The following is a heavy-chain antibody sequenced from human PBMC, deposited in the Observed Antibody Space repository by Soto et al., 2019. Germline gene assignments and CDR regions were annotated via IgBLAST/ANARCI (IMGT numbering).Heavy chain of an antibody. D-gene: IGHD3-16*01. V-gene: IGHV4-30-2*01. J-gene: IGHJ5*02. CDR1: GGTLCCYS. CDR3: AVRGSRDQMFDP. CDR2: IYHSGST. Sequence: TNSLTGPVFGGTLCCYSWSWLVLPTGKGLEWIGYIYHSGSTYYNPSLKSRVTISVDRSKNQFSLKLSSVTAADTAVYYCAVRGSRDQMFDPLGQGTLVTLSS.